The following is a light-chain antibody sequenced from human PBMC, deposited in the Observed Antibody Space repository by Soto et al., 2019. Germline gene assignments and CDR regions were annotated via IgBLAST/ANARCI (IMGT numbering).Light chain of an antibody. Sequence: QSALTQPASVSGSPGQSITISCTGTSSDIGVYDFVSWYQQHPGRAPKLMIYDVTNRPSGISDRFSGSKSGNTASLPISGLQPEDEADYYCSSYTTSTTRVFGGGAKVTVL. CDR2: DVT. J-gene: IGLJ3*02. CDR3: SSYTTSTTRV. CDR1: SSDIGVYDF. V-gene: IGLV2-14*01.